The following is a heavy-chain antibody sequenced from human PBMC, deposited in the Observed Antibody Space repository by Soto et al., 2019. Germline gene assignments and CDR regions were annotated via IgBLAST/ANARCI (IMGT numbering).Heavy chain of an antibody. Sequence: PSETLSLTCTVSGGSISSYYWSWIRQPPGKGLEWIGYIYYSGSTNYNPSLKSRVTISVDTSKNQFSLKLSSVTAADTAVYYCARYRRSSSSVIDYWGQGTLVNVSS. J-gene: IGHJ4*02. V-gene: IGHV4-59*08. CDR3: ARYRRSSSSVIDY. D-gene: IGHD6-6*01. CDR2: IYYSGST. CDR1: GGSISSYY.